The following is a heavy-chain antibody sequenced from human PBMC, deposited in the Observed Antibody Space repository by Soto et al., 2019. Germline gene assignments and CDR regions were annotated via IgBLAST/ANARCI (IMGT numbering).Heavy chain of an antibody. CDR1: GGSISSGGYC. CDR2: IYYSGST. CDR3: ARSDGRY. J-gene: IGHJ4*02. V-gene: IGHV4-61*08. Sequence: PSETLSLTCAVSGGSISSGGYCWSWIRQPPGKGLEWIGYIYYSGSTNYNPSLKSRVTISVDTSKNQFSLKLSSVTAADTAVYYCARSDGRYWGQGTLVTV.